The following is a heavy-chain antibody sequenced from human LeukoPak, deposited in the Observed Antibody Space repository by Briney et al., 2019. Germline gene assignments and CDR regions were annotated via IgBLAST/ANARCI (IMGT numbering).Heavy chain of an antibody. J-gene: IGHJ6*02. CDR3: AGGKGWLRFLEWRHYYGMDV. CDR2: INHSGST. D-gene: IGHD3-3*01. V-gene: IGHV4-34*01. CDR1: GGPFSGYY. Sequence: SGTLSLTCAVYGGPFSGYYWSWIRQPPGKGLEWIGEINHSGSTNYNPSLKSRVTISVDTSKNQFSLKLSSVTAADTAVYYCAGGKGWLRFLEWRHYYGMDVWGQGTTVTVSS.